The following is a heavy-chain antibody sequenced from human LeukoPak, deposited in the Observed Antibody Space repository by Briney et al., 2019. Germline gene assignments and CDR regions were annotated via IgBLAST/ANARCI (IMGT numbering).Heavy chain of an antibody. J-gene: IGHJ4*01. CDR2: AYSTGTP. CDR1: GDSISRRSSY. CDR3: ARGLQERDIIRGFDF. Sequence: SETLSLTCSVSGDSISRRSSYWTWIRQPAGRGLEWIGRAYSTGTPNYNPSLKSRVTMSVDTSKNQFSLTLNSVTAADTALYFCARGLQERDIIRGFDFWGPGILVTVSS. D-gene: IGHD3-10*01. V-gene: IGHV4-61*02.